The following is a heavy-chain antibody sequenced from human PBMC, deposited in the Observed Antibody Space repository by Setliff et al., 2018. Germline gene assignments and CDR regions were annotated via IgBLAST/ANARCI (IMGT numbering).Heavy chain of an antibody. D-gene: IGHD2-2*01. CDR2: ISSSSSTI. CDR1: GFTFSSYS. Sequence: LRLSCAASGFTFSSYSMNWVRQAPGKGLEWVSYISSSSSTIYYADSVKGRFTISRDNAKNSLYLQMNSLRAEDTAVYYCAKNGGDIVVVPAAPIDYWGQGTLVTVSS. CDR3: AKNGGDIVVVPAAPIDY. J-gene: IGHJ4*02. V-gene: IGHV3-48*01.